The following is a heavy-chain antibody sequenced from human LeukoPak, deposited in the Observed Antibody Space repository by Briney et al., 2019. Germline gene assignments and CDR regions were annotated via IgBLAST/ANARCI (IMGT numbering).Heavy chain of an antibody. CDR2: ISSSGSTI. CDR1: GFTFSSYE. CDR3: ARVMGGPPRLVAFDI. Sequence: GGSLRLSCAASGFTFSSYEMNWVRQAPGKGLEWVSYISSSGSTIYYADSVKGRFTISRDNAKNSLYLQMNSLRAEDTAVYYCARVMGGPPRLVAFDIWGQGTMVTVSS. V-gene: IGHV3-48*03. J-gene: IGHJ3*02. D-gene: IGHD2-15*01.